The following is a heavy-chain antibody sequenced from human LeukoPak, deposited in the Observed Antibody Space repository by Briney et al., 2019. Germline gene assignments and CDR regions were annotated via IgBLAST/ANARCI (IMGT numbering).Heavy chain of an antibody. J-gene: IGHJ6*02. CDR3: ARQSGSVSYGMDV. CDR1: GFTFSSYS. D-gene: IGHD1-26*01. V-gene: IGHV3-21*01. CDR2: ITSSSS. Sequence: GGSLRLSCAVSGFTFSSYSMTWVRQAPGKGLEWVSYITSSSSYADSVKGRFTISRDNSKNSLYLQMNSLTAEDTAVYYCARQSGSVSYGMDVWGQGTTVTVSS.